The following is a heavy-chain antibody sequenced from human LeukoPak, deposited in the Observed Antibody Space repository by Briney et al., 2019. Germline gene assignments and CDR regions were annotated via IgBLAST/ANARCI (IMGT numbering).Heavy chain of an antibody. J-gene: IGHJ6*02. Sequence: GGSLRLSCAASGFSFSSSDMNWVRQAPGKGLEWVSYISSSSSTIYYADSVKGRFTISRDNAKNSLYLQMNSLRDEDTAVYYCARANYYDSSGYSTYYYYGMDVWGQGTTVTVSS. D-gene: IGHD3-22*01. V-gene: IGHV3-48*02. CDR2: ISSSSSTI. CDR1: GFSFSSSD. CDR3: ARANYYDSSGYSTYYYYGMDV.